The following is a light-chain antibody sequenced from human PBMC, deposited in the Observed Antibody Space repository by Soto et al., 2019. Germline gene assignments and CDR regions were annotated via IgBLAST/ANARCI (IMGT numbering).Light chain of an antibody. CDR2: DVA. V-gene: IGLV2-11*01. CDR1: SSDVGFSNY. CDR3: CSYVGGDTLI. J-gene: IGLJ1*01. Sequence: QSVLSPPRSVSGSPGQTVTISCTGTSSDVGFSNYISWYQQHPGEAPKLVIYDVAQRPSGVPGRLSGSRSGKTASLTISGLQADDEADYYCCSYVGGDTLIFGSGTKVTVL.